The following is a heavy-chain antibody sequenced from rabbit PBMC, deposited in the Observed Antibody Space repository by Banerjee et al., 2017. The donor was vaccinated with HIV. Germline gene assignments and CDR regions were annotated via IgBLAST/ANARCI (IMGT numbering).Heavy chain of an antibody. CDR1: GFSFSSSYW. V-gene: IGHV1S45*01. D-gene: IGHD4-1*01. CDR3: ARDGSGWGANFNL. J-gene: IGHJ4*01. Sequence: QEQLEESGGDLVKPEGSLTLTCTASGFSFSSSYWICWVRQAPGKGLEWIACIDAGSKGSTYYASWAKGRFTISKTSSTTVTLQRTSLTAADMATYFCARDGSGWGANFNLWGPGTLVTVS. CDR2: IDAGSKGST.